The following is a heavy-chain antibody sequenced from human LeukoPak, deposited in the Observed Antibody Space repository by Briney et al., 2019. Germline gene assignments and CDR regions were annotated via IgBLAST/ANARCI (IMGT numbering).Heavy chain of an antibody. D-gene: IGHD6-13*01. Sequence: GGALRLSCTASGFAFSIYEMDWVRQAPGKGLEWVSYISSSGSYIQYAESVKGRFTISRDNAEKSLFLQMNRLRDEDTAVYYCARDPGYSSTGVDAFDIWGRGTMFTVSS. CDR3: ARDPGYSSTGVDAFDI. J-gene: IGHJ3*02. CDR2: ISSSGSYI. V-gene: IGHV3-48*03. CDR1: GFAFSIYE.